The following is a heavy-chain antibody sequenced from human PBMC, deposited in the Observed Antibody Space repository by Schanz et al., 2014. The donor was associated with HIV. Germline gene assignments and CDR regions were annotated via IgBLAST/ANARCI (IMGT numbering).Heavy chain of an antibody. CDR2: ISHDGSKK. D-gene: IGHD3-22*01. CDR3: VKGERIGYRIEVTGPTFDY. V-gene: IGHV3-30*18. J-gene: IGHJ4*02. Sequence: QVQLVESGGGVVQPGRSLRLSCAASGFTFSSYGMYWVRQAPGKGLEWVAVISHDGSKKYYADSVRGRITISRDDSSDTLYLQMNSLRPEDTAVYYCVKGERIGYRIEVTGPTFDYWGQGTLVTVSS. CDR1: GFTFSSYG.